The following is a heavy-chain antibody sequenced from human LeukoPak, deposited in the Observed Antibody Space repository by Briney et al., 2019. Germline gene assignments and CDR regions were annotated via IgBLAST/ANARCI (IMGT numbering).Heavy chain of an antibody. CDR2: TSYNGINE. D-gene: IGHD6-19*01. J-gene: IGHJ4*02. CDR3: AKVRWDNSGWYYLDS. V-gene: IGHV3-30*18. CDR1: GFSFSDYN. Sequence: GGSLRLSCAASGFSFSDYNMHWVRQAPGKGLEWMAVTSYNGINEYYADSAKGRFTISRDNSKSTLLLQMNSLRAEDTAVYYCAKVRWDNSGWYYLDSWGQGTLVTVSS.